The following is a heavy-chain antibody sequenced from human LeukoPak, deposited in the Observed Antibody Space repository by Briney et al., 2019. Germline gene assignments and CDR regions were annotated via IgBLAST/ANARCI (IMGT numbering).Heavy chain of an antibody. CDR2: MNPNSGNT. CDR1: GYTFTSYD. Sequence: ASVKVSCKASGYTFTSYDINWVRQATGQGLEWMGWMNPNSGNTGYAQKFQGRVTMTRDTSISTAYMELSRLRSDDTAVYYCAREAEVEMATIRFRAFDIWGQGTMVTVSS. J-gene: IGHJ3*02. D-gene: IGHD5-24*01. CDR3: AREAEVEMATIRFRAFDI. V-gene: IGHV1-8*01.